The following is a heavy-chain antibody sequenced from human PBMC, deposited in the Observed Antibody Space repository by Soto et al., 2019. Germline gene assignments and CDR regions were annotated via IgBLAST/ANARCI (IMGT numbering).Heavy chain of an antibody. CDR1: GGTFSSYA. D-gene: IGHD3-22*01. V-gene: IGHV1-69*12. CDR3: ARPTPYYSDRSGQAAWFDP. CDR2: IIPIFGTA. Sequence: QVQLVQSGAEVKKPGSSVKVSCKASGGTFSSYAISWVRQAPGQGLEWMGGIIPIFGTANYAQKFQGRVTIPADEXXSXAXXELSSLRSEDTAVYYCARPTPYYSDRSGQAAWFDPWGQGTLVTVSS. J-gene: IGHJ5*02.